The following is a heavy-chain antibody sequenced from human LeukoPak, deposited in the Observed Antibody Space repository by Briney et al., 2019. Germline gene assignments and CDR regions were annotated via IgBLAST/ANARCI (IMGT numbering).Heavy chain of an antibody. CDR3: ARGFQSGGSPV. CDR2: IKKDGSEK. CDR1: GFTFSAYS. V-gene: IGHV3-7*01. J-gene: IGHJ4*02. D-gene: IGHD2-15*01. Sequence: GGSLRLSCAPSGFTFSAYSLSWVRQAPGKGLEWVAKIKKDGSEKDYVDSVKRRFTISRDNDKGSLYLQLNSLRVEDTAIYYCARGFQSGGSPVWGQGTLVTVSS.